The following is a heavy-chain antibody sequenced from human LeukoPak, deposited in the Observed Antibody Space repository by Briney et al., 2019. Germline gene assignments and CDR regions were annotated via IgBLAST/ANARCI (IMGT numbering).Heavy chain of an antibody. CDR1: GGTLSSYA. D-gene: IGHD1-26*01. CDR3: ASADTSYYYMDV. Sequence: ASVKVSCKASGGTLSSYAISWVRQAPGQGLEWMGGIIPIFGTANYAQKFQGRVTMTTDTSTSTAYMELRSLRSDDTAVYYCASADTSYYYMDVWGKGTTVTVSS. CDR2: IIPIFGTA. V-gene: IGHV1-69*05. J-gene: IGHJ6*03.